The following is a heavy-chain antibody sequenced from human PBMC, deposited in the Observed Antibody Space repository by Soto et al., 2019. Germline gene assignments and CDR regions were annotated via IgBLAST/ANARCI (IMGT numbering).Heavy chain of an antibody. D-gene: IGHD6-19*01. V-gene: IGHV3-30*03. CDR2: ISYDGSNK. Sequence: QVQLVESGGGVVQPGRSLRLSCAASGFTFSSYGMHWVRQAPGKGLEWVAVISYDGSNKYYADSVKGRFTISRDNSKNSLYLQMNSLRAEDTAVYYCLALAVAVRAWTYWGQGTLVTASS. CDR3: LALAVAVRAWTY. CDR1: GFTFSSYG. J-gene: IGHJ4*02.